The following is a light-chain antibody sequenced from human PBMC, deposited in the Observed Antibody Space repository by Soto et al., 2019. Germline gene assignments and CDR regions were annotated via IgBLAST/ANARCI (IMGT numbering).Light chain of an antibody. CDR2: AAS. CDR1: QSISSY. V-gene: IGKV1-39*01. Sequence: DIQMTQSPSSLSGSVGDRVTITCRASQSISSYLNWYQQKPEKAPKLLIYAASSLQSGVPSRFSGSGSGTDFTLTISSLQPEDFATYYCQQSYSTPRTFGQGTKVEIK. CDR3: QQSYSTPRT. J-gene: IGKJ1*01.